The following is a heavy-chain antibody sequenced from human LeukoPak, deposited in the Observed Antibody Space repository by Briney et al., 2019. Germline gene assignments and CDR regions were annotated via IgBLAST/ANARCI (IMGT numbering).Heavy chain of an antibody. Sequence: PGGSLRLSCAASGFTFSSYGMHWVRQAPGKGLEWVAVIWYDGSNKYYADSVKGRFTISRDNSKNTLYLQMNSLRAEDTAVYYCARDYYGSGSYRTPADYWGQGTLVTVSS. CDR2: IWYDGSNK. J-gene: IGHJ4*02. CDR3: ARDYYGSGSYRTPADY. CDR1: GFTFSSYG. V-gene: IGHV3-33*08. D-gene: IGHD3-10*01.